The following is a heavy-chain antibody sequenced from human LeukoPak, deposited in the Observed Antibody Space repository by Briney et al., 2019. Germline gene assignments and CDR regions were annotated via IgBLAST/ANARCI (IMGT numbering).Heavy chain of an antibody. CDR1: RYRFTSYW. J-gene: IGHJ5*02. V-gene: IGHV5-10-1*01. D-gene: IGHD2-2*01. CDR2: FDPSDSHI. CDR3: ARGDIVVVPADPNWFDP. Sequence: EESLKISCKGSRYRFTSYWISWVPQVPGKGLEWMGGFDPSDSHINYSPSFQGHVTISADKSISTAYLQWSSMKASDTAMYYCARGDIVVVPADPNWFDPWGQGTLITVSS.